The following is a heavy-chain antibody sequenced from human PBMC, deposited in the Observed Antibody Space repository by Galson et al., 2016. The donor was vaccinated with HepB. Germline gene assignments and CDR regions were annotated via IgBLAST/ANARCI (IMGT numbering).Heavy chain of an antibody. CDR2: TYYRSKWYN. CDR3: GRAQWIPARRAAYFDY. D-gene: IGHD5-18*01. J-gene: IGHJ4*02. CDR1: GDSVSSNSAA. Sequence: CAISGDSVSSNSAAWNWIRQSPSRGLEWLGRTYYRSKWYNDYAVSVKSRITINPDTSKNQFSLQLNSVTPEDTAVYYCGRAQWIPARRAAYFDYWGQGILVTVSS. V-gene: IGHV6-1*01.